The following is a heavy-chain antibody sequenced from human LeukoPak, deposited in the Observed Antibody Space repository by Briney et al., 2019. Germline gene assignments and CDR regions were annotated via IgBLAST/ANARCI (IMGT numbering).Heavy chain of an antibody. CDR1: GFTFSGYW. D-gene: IGHD6-19*01. J-gene: IGHJ4*02. Sequence: GGSLRLSCAASGFTFSGYWVTWVRQAPGKGLEWVASIKQDGSEKNYVDSVEGRFTISRDNTKNSVYLQMNSLRAEDTAVYYCARDRAVAGLFDYWGQGTLVTVSS. CDR3: ARDRAVAGLFDY. CDR2: IKQDGSEK. V-gene: IGHV3-7*01.